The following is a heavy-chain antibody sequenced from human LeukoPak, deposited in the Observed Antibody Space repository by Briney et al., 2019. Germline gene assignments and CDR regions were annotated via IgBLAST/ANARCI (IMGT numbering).Heavy chain of an antibody. Sequence: GGSRRLSCAASGFTFSSYWMHWVRQAPGKGLVWVSRINTDGSSTNYADFVKGRFTISRDNAKNTLYLQMNSLRAEDTAVYYCAKWGFSSTSYRDYWGQGTLVTVSS. J-gene: IGHJ4*02. V-gene: IGHV3-74*01. CDR1: GFTFSSYW. CDR3: AKWGFSSTSYRDY. CDR2: INTDGSST. D-gene: IGHD2-2*01.